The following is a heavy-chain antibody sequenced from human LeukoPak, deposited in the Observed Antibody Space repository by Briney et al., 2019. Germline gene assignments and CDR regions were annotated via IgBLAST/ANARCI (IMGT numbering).Heavy chain of an antibody. J-gene: IGHJ4*02. Sequence: GGSMRLSCAASGFTFSSYWMSWDRQAPGKGLEWVANIKQDGSEKYYVDSVKGRFTISRDNAKNSLYLEMNSLRAEDTGVYYCAREAGSYSFGDVDYWGQGTLVTVSS. V-gene: IGHV3-7*03. CDR2: IKQDGSEK. CDR3: AREAGSYSFGDVDY. CDR1: GFTFSSYW. D-gene: IGHD1-26*01.